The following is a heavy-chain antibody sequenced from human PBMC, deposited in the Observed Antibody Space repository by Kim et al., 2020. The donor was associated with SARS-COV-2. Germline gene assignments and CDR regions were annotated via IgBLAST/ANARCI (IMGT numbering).Heavy chain of an antibody. J-gene: IGHJ3*02. V-gene: IGHV4-31*02. Sequence: YNPSLKSRVTISVDTSKNQFSLKLSSVTAADTAVYYCARDLSYDDDAFDIWGQGTMVTVSS. CDR3: ARDLSYDDDAFDI. D-gene: IGHD3-22*01.